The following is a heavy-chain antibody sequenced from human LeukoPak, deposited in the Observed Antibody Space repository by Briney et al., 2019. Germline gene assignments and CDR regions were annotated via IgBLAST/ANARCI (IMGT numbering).Heavy chain of an antibody. CDR1: GFTFSSYA. CDR2: ISGSGGST. Sequence: GGSLRLSCAASGFTFSSYAMSWVRQAPGKGLEWVSAISGSGGSTYYADSVKGRFTISRDNSKNTLYLQMNSLRAEDTAVYYCARARWLQPYFDYWGQGTLVTVSS. V-gene: IGHV3-23*01. J-gene: IGHJ4*02. D-gene: IGHD5-24*01. CDR3: ARARWLQPYFDY.